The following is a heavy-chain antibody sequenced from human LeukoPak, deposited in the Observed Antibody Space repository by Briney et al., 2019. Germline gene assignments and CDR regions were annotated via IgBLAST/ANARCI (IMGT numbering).Heavy chain of an antibody. CDR1: GFTFSSYA. Sequence: GGSLRLSCAASGFTFSSYATHWVRQAPGKGLEWVAIISNDGSRKYYAHSVEGRFTISRDNSKNTLYLQMDSLRAEDTAVYYCARDRAWNYFDYWGQGTLVTVSS. D-gene: IGHD3-3*01. J-gene: IGHJ4*02. CDR3: ARDRAWNYFDY. CDR2: ISNDGSRK. V-gene: IGHV3-30*04.